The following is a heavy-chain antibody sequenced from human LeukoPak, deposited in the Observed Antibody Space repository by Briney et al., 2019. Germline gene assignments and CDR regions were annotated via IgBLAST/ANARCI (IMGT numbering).Heavy chain of an antibody. J-gene: IGHJ3*02. Sequence: SETLSLTCTVSGGSMRSYYWSWLRQPPGKGLEWIGYIYSTGSTSGSTDYNPSLKSRVTISVDTSKNQFSLKVTSVTAADTAVYYCARYRAFDIWGRGTLVTVSS. V-gene: IGHV4-59*01. CDR1: GGSMRSYY. CDR3: ARYRAFDI. CDR2: IYSTGSTSGST.